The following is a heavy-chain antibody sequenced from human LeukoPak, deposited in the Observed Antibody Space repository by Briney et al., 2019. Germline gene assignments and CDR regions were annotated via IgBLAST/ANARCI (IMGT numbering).Heavy chain of an antibody. D-gene: IGHD6-13*01. J-gene: IGHJ4*02. V-gene: IGHV3-11*01. CDR2: ISSGGSTI. CDR1: GFTFSDYY. CDR3: AKDKGEEQQLVPHAQDY. Sequence: PGGSLRLSCAASGFTFSDYYMSWIRQAPGKGLEWVSYISSGGSTIYYADSVKGRFTISRDNAKNSLYLQMSSLRAEDTAVYYCAKDKGEEQQLVPHAQDYWGQGTLVTVSS.